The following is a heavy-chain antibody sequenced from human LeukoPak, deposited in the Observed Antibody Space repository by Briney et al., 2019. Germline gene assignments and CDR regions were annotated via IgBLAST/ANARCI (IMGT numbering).Heavy chain of an antibody. Sequence: ASVKVSCKASGYTFTSYGISWVRQAPGQGLEWMGWINTNTGNPTYAQGFTGRFVFSLDTSVSTAYLQISSLKAEDTAVYYCARPHSGYDWSSDYWGQGTLVTVSS. J-gene: IGHJ4*02. CDR3: ARPHSGYDWSSDY. D-gene: IGHD5-12*01. V-gene: IGHV7-4-1*02. CDR1: GYTFTSYG. CDR2: INTNTGNP.